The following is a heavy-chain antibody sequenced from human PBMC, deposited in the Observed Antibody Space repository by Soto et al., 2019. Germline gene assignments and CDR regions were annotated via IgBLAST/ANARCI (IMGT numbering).Heavy chain of an antibody. CDR1: GFTFSSYA. CDR3: AKESYYYDSSGYYPPDY. Sequence: LRLSCAASGFTFSSYAMHWVRQAPGKGLEWVALISYDGSNKYYADSVKGRFTISRDNSKNTLYLQTNSLRAEDTAVYFCAKESYYYDSSGYYPPDYWGQGTLVTVSS. V-gene: IGHV3-30*04. CDR2: ISYDGSNK. J-gene: IGHJ4*02. D-gene: IGHD3-22*01.